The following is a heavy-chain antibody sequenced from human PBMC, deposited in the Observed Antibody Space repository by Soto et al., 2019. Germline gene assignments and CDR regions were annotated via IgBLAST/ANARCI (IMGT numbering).Heavy chain of an antibody. D-gene: IGHD2-15*01. J-gene: IGHJ6*02. CDR2: IIHMFGTA. CDR3: ARGIVVGEAPTGEEYYNYSGMDG. V-gene: IGHV1-69*01. CDR1: GDTFSSYA. Sequence: QVQLVQSGAEVKKPGSSVKVSCKASGDTFSSYAINWVRQGPGQGLEWMGGIIHMFGTANYAEKFQGRVTSTAEESTSTGYMERNSLRSEDTAVYYCARGIVVGEAPTGEEYYNYSGMDGWGQGTTVTVSS.